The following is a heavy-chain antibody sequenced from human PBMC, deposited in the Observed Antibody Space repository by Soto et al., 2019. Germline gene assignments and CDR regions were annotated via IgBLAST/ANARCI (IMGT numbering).Heavy chain of an antibody. CDR1: GGSISSYY. CDR3: AARGSSWTVAPITLFDY. J-gene: IGHJ4*02. Sequence: SETLSLTCTVSGGSISSYYWSWIRQPPGKGLEWIGYIYYSGSTNYNPSLKSRVTISVDTSKNQFSLKLSSVTAADTAVYYCAARGSSWTVAPITLFDYWGQGTLVTVSS. CDR2: IYYSGST. D-gene: IGHD6-13*01. V-gene: IGHV4-59*01.